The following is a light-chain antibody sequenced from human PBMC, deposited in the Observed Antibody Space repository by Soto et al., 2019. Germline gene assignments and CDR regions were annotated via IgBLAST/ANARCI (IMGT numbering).Light chain of an antibody. CDR3: NSYTNSSAVV. Sequence: QSALTQPASVSGSPGQSITISCTGTSSDVGGYNYVSWYQHHPVKAPKLIIYEVSNRPSGVSDRFSGSRSGNTASLTISGLQAEDESDYYCNSYTNSSAVVFGGGTKVTVL. J-gene: IGLJ2*01. CDR1: SSDVGGYNY. CDR2: EVS. V-gene: IGLV2-14*01.